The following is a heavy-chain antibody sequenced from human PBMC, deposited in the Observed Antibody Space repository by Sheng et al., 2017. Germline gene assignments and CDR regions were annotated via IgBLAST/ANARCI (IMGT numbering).Heavy chain of an antibody. D-gene: IGHD6-13*01. J-gene: IGHJ1*01. Sequence: QLQLQESGPGLVKPSETLSLTCTVSGGSISSSSYYWGWIRQPPGKGLEWIGSIYYSGSTYYNPSLKSRVTISVDTSKNQFSLKLSSVTAADTAVYYCARVGSSSWAEYFQHWGQGTLVTVSS. CDR3: ARVGSSSWAEYFQH. CDR2: IYYSGST. V-gene: IGHV4-39*07. CDR1: GGSISSSSYY.